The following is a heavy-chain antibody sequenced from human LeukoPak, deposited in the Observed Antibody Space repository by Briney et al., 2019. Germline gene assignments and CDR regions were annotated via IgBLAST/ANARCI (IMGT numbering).Heavy chain of an antibody. CDR3: ARGLSRCSSGNCYEPNWLDS. CDR2: MDPNRGNT. V-gene: IGHV1-8*02. D-gene: IGHD2-2*01. CDR1: GYTFTSYD. Sequence: ASVKVSCKASGYTFTSYDINWVRQAPGQGLEWMGWMDPNRGNTGYAHKFQGRVTMARSTSVSIAYMELSSLTSEDTAVYYCARGLSRCSSGNCYEPNWLDSWGQGTLVTVSS. J-gene: IGHJ5*01.